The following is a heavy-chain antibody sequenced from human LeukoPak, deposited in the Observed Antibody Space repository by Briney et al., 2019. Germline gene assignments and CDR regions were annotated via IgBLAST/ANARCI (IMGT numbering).Heavy chain of an antibody. CDR2: ISSSGSTI. CDR3: ARDSSGWYHWFDP. J-gene: IGHJ5*02. Sequence: GGPLRLSCAASGFTFSSYEMNWVLQAPGKGLEWVSYISSSGSTIYYADSVKGRFTISRDNAKNSLYLQMNSLRVEDTAVYYCARDSSGWYHWFDPWGQGTLVTVSS. CDR1: GFTFSSYE. V-gene: IGHV3-48*03. D-gene: IGHD6-13*01.